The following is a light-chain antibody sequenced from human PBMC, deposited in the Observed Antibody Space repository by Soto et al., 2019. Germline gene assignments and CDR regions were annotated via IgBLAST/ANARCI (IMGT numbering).Light chain of an antibody. CDR1: QSLVYADGNTY. J-gene: IGKJ4*01. V-gene: IGKV2-30*01. CDR3: MQSIQLPLT. Sequence: EVGMTQSPLSLPVTLGQSTSIPCTSSQSLVYADGNTYLNGLQQRPGQSPRRLIYKVFNRDSGVPDRFSGSASGSEFTLTISRVEAEDIGVYYCMQSIQLPLTFGGGTKVDIK. CDR2: KVF.